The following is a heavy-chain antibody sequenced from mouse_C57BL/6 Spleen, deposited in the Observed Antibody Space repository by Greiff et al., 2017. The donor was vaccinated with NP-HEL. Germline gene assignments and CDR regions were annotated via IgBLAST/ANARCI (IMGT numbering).Heavy chain of an antibody. V-gene: IGHV1-61*01. CDR2: IYPSDSET. Sequence: VQLQQSGAELVRPGSSVKLSCKASGYTFTSYWMDWVKQRPGQGLEWIGNIYPSDSETHYNQKFKDKATLTVDKSSSTAYMQLSSLTSEDSAVYYCARSVSNRLDYWGQGTTLTVSS. CDR1: GYTFTSYW. CDR3: ARSVSNRLDY. J-gene: IGHJ2*01.